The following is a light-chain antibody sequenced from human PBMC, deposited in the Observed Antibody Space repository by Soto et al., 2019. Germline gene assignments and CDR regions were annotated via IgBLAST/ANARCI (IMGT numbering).Light chain of an antibody. V-gene: IGLV2-14*01. CDR2: EVR. CDR1: SSDVGTYNY. Sequence: SVLTQPASVSGSPGQSITISCTGTSSDVGTYNYVTWYQHHPGKAPKLIIYEVRNRPSGVSNRFSGSKSGSTASLTISGLQAEDEADYHCTSYTRDTALVFGTGTKVTVL. CDR3: TSYTRDTALV. J-gene: IGLJ1*01.